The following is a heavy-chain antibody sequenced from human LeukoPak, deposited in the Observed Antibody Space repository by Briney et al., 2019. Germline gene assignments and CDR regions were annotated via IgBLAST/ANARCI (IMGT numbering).Heavy chain of an antibody. J-gene: IGHJ4*02. CDR1: GFTFSSYG. V-gene: IGHV3-30*02. CDR2: IRYDGSNK. D-gene: IGHD3-22*01. CDR3: ARGPPMYSYGSSDYHYDYFDY. Sequence: GGSLRLSCAASGFTFSSYGMHWVRQAPGKGLEWVAFIRYDGSNKYYADSVKGRFTISRDKSKNTLYLQMNSLRAEDTALYYCARGPPMYSYGSSDYHYDYFDYWGQGTLVTVSS.